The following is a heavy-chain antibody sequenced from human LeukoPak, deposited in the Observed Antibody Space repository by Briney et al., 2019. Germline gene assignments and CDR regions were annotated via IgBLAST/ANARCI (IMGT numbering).Heavy chain of an antibody. CDR3: ARHYDSSGHFDY. CDR2: IYYSGST. CDR1: GGSISSSSYY. Sequence: SETLSLTCTVSGGSISSSSYYWGWIRQPSGKGLVWIGSIYYSGSTYYNPSLKSRVTISVDTSKNQFSLKLSSVTAADTAVYYCARHYDSSGHFDYWGQGTLVTVSS. V-gene: IGHV4-39*07. J-gene: IGHJ4*02. D-gene: IGHD3-22*01.